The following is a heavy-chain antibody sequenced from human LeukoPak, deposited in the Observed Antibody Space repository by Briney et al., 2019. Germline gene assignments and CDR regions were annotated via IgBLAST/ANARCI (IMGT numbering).Heavy chain of an antibody. D-gene: IGHD5-18*01. V-gene: IGHV1-18*01. CDR2: ITAGNGNT. CDR1: GYNFNSYG. CDR3: ARDLERGYSYGYNAFDI. J-gene: IGHJ3*02. Sequence: ASVKVSCKASGYNFNSYGIGWVRQAPRQGLEWMGWITAGNGNTNYAQKVQGRVTMTTDTSTSTAYMELRSLRSDDTAVYFCARDLERGYSYGYNAFDIWGHGTMVTVSS.